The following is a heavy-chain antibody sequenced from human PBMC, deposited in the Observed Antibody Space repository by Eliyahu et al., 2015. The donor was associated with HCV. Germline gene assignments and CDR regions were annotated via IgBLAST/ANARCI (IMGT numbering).Heavy chain of an antibody. Sequence: QVHLVESGGGVVQPGXSLTXSXAASGFVFRDYAMPXVRQAPGQGLEWVALTSXGGTTEAYADSVKGRFTISRDNSKNILFLQLHSLRPEDTAIYYCSTEPTSFDYWGQGTLVXVSS. J-gene: IGHJ4*02. CDR2: TSXGGTTE. V-gene: IGHV3-30*03. CDR1: GFVFRDYA. D-gene: IGHD2/OR15-2a*01. CDR3: STEPTSFDY.